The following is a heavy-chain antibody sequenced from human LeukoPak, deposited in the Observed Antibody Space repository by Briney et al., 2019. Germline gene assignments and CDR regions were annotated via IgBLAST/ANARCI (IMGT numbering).Heavy chain of an antibody. J-gene: IGHJ4*02. CDR1: GDSVSSNDAA. CDR2: TYYRSKWYY. V-gene: IGHV6-1*01. CDR3: ASGWSLHS. Sequence: SQTLSLTCAISGDSVSSNDAAWNWIRQSPSRGLEWLGRTYYRSKWYYDYVVSLKSRITIIPDASKNQFSLQLNSVTPDDTALYYCASGWSLHSWGQGTLVTVSS. D-gene: IGHD6-19*01.